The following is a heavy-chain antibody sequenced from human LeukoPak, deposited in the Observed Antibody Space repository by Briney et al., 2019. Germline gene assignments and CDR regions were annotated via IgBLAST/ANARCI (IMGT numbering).Heavy chain of an antibody. J-gene: IGHJ3*01. V-gene: IGHV4-59*01. CDR3: ARDGFGYTL. D-gene: IGHD1-1*01. CDR1: GGSISSYY. CDR2: IYYSGST. Sequence: SETLSLICTVSGGSISSYYWSGIRQPPGEGLEWIGYIYYSGSTNYNPSLKSRVTISVDTSKNQFSLKLSSVTAADTAVYYCARDGFGYTLWGQGTMVTVSS.